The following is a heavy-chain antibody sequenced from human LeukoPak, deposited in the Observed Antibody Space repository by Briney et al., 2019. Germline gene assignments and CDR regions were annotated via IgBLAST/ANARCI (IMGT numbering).Heavy chain of an antibody. D-gene: IGHD3-10*01. CDR2: IRPSGSYI. Sequence: GGSLRLSCATSGFTFRSYNMNWVRQAPGKGLEWVSAIRPSGSYIYYADSVEGRFTISRDNAKNSLYLQMNSLRAGDTAVYYCARSQDYYGSGSYSTTTENYGMDVWGQGTTVTVSS. V-gene: IGHV3-21*01. CDR3: ARSQDYYGSGSYSTTTENYGMDV. J-gene: IGHJ6*02. CDR1: GFTFRSYN.